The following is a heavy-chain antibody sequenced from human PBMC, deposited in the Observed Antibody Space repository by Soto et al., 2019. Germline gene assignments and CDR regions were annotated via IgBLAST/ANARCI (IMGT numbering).Heavy chain of an antibody. CDR3: ASGFWSGYRSPYY. Sequence: KVSCKASGGTFSSYAISWVRQAPGQGLEWMGGIIPIFGTANYAQKFQGRVTITADESTSTAYMELSSLRSEDTAVYYCASGFWSGYRSPYYWGQGTLVTVSS. V-gene: IGHV1-69*01. D-gene: IGHD3-3*01. J-gene: IGHJ4*02. CDR2: IIPIFGTA. CDR1: GGTFSSYA.